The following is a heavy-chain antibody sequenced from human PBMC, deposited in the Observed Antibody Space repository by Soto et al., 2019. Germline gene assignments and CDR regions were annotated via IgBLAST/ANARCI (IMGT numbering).Heavy chain of an antibody. CDR2: ISYDGSNK. J-gene: IGHJ6*02. Sequence: QVQLVESGGGVVQPGRSLRLSCVGSGFTFSDYGMHWVRQAPGKGLQWVAVISYDGSNKHYADSVKGRFTISRDNSKNTLYLQMSRLRAEDTAVYFCAKDLPYYYGSGMGYYYGMDVWGQGTTVTVSS. V-gene: IGHV3-30*18. CDR3: AKDLPYYYGSGMGYYYGMDV. D-gene: IGHD3-10*01. CDR1: GFTFSDYG.